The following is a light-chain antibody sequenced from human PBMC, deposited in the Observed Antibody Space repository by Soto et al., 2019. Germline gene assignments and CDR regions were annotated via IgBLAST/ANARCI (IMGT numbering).Light chain of an antibody. CDR3: QQYNNWPPWT. CDR1: QTINNN. Sequence: ESMLTQSPATLSVSPGERATLSCRASQTINNNVAWYQLMDGQVPRLVIYGASTRATGIPARFSGSGSGTEFTLTISSLQSEDFAVYYCQQYNNWPPWTFGQGTKVDI. J-gene: IGKJ1*01. V-gene: IGKV3-15*01. CDR2: GAS.